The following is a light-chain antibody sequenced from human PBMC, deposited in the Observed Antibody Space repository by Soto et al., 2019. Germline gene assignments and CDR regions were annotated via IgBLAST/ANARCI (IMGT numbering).Light chain of an antibody. V-gene: IGKV3-20*01. Sequence: EIVLTQSPGTLSLSPGERATLSCRASQSINNNYLAWYQQKPGQAPRLLIPGASSRATGIPDRFSGSGSGTDFTLTISRLEPEDFAVYYCQQHGNSITFRPGTKVDI. CDR3: QQHGNSIT. J-gene: IGKJ3*01. CDR1: QSINNNY. CDR2: GAS.